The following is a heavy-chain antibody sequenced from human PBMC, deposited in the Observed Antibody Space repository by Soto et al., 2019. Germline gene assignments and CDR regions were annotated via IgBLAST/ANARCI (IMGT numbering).Heavy chain of an antibody. Sequence: PGESLKISCKGSGYSFTSYWIGWVRQMPGKGLEWMGIIYPGDSDTRYSPSFQGQVTISADKSISTAYLQWSSLKASDTAMYYCARPLDTATWGYYFDEWGQRHLVTVYS. D-gene: IGHD5-18*01. J-gene: IGHJ4*02. CDR2: IYPGDSDT. V-gene: IGHV5-51*01. CDR1: GYSFTSYW. CDR3: ARPLDTATWGYYFDE.